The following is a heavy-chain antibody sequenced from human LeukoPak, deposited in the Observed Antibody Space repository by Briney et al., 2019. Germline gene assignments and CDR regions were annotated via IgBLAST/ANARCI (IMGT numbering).Heavy chain of an antibody. CDR3: AKDLAVGTTPRVYAFDV. Sequence: QPGGSLRLSCAGSGFTFNDYAMHWVRQVPGRGLEWVGGVCWNSGEISYGVSVKGRSTISRDNARNSLYLQVDSLRFEDTALDYCAKDLAVGTTPRVYAFDVWGQGALVTVSS. CDR1: GFTFNDYA. CDR2: VCWNSGEI. V-gene: IGHV3-9*01. D-gene: IGHD1/OR15-1a*01. J-gene: IGHJ3*01.